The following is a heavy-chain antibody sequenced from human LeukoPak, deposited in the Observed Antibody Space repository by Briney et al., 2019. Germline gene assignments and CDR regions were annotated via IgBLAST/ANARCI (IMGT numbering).Heavy chain of an antibody. Sequence: SETLSLTCAVYGEPFNGYYWNWIRQSPGKGLEWIGEINHSGSTNYNPSPKSRVTISVDTSKNQFSLKLNSATAADTAVYYCASRYFCSSTSCYTFDYWGQGTLVTVSS. V-gene: IGHV4-34*01. D-gene: IGHD2-2*02. J-gene: IGHJ4*02. CDR1: GEPFNGYY. CDR2: INHSGST. CDR3: ASRYFCSSTSCYTFDY.